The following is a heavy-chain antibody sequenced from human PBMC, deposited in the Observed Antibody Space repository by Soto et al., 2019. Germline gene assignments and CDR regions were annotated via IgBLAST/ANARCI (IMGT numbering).Heavy chain of an antibody. V-gene: IGHV5-51*01. CDR3: TRGDTSMGFDY. CDR1: GYSFTTYW. CDR2: IYPGDSDA. J-gene: IGHJ4*02. D-gene: IGHD5-18*01. Sequence: GESLKISCKGSGYSFTTYWIAWVRQMPGRGLEWMGIIYPGDSDARYSPSFQGQVTFSADKSVNTTYLHLNSLDASDTAMYFCTRGDTSMGFDYWGQGTLVTVSS.